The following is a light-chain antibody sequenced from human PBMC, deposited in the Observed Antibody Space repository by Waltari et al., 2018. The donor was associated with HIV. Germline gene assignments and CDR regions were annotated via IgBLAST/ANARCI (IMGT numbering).Light chain of an antibody. CDR3: HSYDRGRGGSG. Sequence: QSVLTQPPSASGAPGQSVTISCPGDSSNIRAGYAVPRYQQLPGTAPKLLISYNVTRPAGVPNRVSESTAATAASLSITGLQAEDEADYLGHSYDRGRGGSGFGGGTNVTVL. V-gene: IGLV1-40*01. J-gene: IGLJ3*02. CDR1: SSNIRAGYA. CDR2: YNV.